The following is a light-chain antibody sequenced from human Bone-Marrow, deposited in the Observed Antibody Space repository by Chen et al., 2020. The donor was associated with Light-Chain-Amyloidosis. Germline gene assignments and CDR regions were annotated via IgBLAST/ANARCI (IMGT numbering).Light chain of an antibody. J-gene: IGLJ3*02. CDR3: QVWDAISDHSV. CDR1: NIGSKS. CDR2: DSN. V-gene: IGLV3-21*02. Sequence: SYVITQPPSVSVVPGQKAHITCGGSNIGSKSVHLFQQKPDQGPVMLVYDSNDRRPVIPARFSGSNSGDTATLTISRVEAGDEADYYCQVWDAISDHSVFGGGSKLTVL.